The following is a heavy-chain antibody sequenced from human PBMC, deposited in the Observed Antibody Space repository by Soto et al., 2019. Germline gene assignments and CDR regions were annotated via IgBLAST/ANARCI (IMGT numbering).Heavy chain of an antibody. CDR1: GFTVSSNY. Sequence: GGSLRLSCAASGFTVSSNYMSWVRQAPGKGLEWVSVIYSGGTTYYADSVKGRFTISRDNSKNTLYLQMNSLRAEDTAVYYCARGGEVKRISIFEVIKGGWFDPWGQGTLVTVSS. CDR3: ARGGEVKRISIFEVIKGGWFDP. J-gene: IGHJ5*02. D-gene: IGHD3-3*01. V-gene: IGHV3-66*01. CDR2: IYSGGTT.